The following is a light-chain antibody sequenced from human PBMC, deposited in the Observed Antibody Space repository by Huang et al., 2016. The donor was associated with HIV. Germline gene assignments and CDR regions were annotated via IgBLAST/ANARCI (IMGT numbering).Light chain of an antibody. CDR3: QQYFSAPYT. V-gene: IGKV4-1*01. CDR1: QSLLYSSNNENY. Sequence: DIVMTQSPDSLAVSLGERATINCKSSQSLLYSSNNENYVAWYQHKPGQPPKLLLYWASTRESGVPDRFSGSGSGTDFTLTISGLQAEDVAVYYCQQYFSAPYTFGQGTKLEIK. J-gene: IGKJ2*01. CDR2: WAS.